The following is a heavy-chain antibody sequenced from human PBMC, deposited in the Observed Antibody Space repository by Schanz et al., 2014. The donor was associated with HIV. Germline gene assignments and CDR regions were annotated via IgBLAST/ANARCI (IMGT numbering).Heavy chain of an antibody. V-gene: IGHV3-11*01. CDR1: GFTFSDYY. J-gene: IGHJ4*02. CDR2: ISGSGNTI. Sequence: PGGSLRLSCATSGFTFSDYYMSWIRQAPGKGLEWVSYISGSGNTIYYADSVKGRFTISRDNAKNSLSLQMNSLRAEDTAVYYCAKDTFELRNSGVFDWWGQGTLVTVSS. CDR3: AKDTFELRNSGVFDW. D-gene: IGHD2-15*01.